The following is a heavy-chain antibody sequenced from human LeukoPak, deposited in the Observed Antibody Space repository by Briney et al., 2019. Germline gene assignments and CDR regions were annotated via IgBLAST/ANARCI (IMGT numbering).Heavy chain of an antibody. V-gene: IGHV4-34*01. CDR1: GVSFSGYS. CDR2: ISHSGSN. CDR3: ARVGRFLNWFDP. Sequence: PSETLSLTCAVYGVSFSGYSWSWIRQPPGKGLEWIGEISHSGSNNYNPYLKSRVTISVDTSKNQFSLKLSSVAAADTAVYYCARVGRFLNWFDPWGRGTLVTVSS. J-gene: IGHJ5*02. D-gene: IGHD3-3*01.